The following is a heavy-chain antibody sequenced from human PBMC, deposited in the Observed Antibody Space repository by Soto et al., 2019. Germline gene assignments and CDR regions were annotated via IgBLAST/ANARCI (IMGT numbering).Heavy chain of an antibody. V-gene: IGHV4-34*01. CDR3: ATRPGGLLLWFGELIPAFDP. J-gene: IGHJ5*02. CDR2: ISHSGST. CDR1: GGSFGSYY. Sequence: QVHLHQWGAGLLKPSETLSLTCAVYGGSFGSYYWSWIRQPPGKGLEWIGEISHSGSTNYNPSLKSRVTISVATSKNQFSLKLSSVTAADTAMYYCATRPGGLLLWFGELIPAFDPWGQGTLVTVSS. D-gene: IGHD3-10*01.